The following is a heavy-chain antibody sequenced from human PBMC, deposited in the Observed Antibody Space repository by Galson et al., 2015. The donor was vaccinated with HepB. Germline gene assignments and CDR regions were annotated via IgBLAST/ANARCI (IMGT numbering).Heavy chain of an antibody. CDR1: GFTFSSYG. CDR2: IWYDGSNK. J-gene: IGHJ6*02. CDR3: ARGGRYCSSTSCYSYYYYYGMDV. Sequence: SLRLSCAASGFTFSSYGTHWVRQAPGKGLEWVAVIWYDGSNKYYADSVKGRFTISRDNSKNTLYLQMNSLRAEDTAVYYCARGGRYCSSTSCYSYYYYYGMDVWGQGTTVTVSS. V-gene: IGHV3-33*01. D-gene: IGHD2-2*01.